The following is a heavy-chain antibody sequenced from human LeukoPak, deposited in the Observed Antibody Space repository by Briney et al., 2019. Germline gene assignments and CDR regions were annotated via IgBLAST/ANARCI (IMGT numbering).Heavy chain of an antibody. CDR2: FDPEDGET. V-gene: IGHV1-24*01. J-gene: IGHJ3*02. CDR3: ATGEMTVTTGGAFDI. CDR1: GYTFTGYY. Sequence: ASVKVSCKASGYTFTGYYMHWVRQAPGKGLEWMGGFDPEDGETIYAQKFQGRVTMTEDTSTDTAYMELSSLRSEDTAVYYCATGEMTVTTGGAFDIWGQGTMVTVSS. D-gene: IGHD4-17*01.